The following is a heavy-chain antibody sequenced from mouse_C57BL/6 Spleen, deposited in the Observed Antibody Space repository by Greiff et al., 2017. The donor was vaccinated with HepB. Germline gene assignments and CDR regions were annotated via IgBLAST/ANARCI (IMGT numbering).Heavy chain of an antibody. CDR3: TTYRWYFDV. CDR1: GFNIKDYY. V-gene: IGHV14-4*01. CDR2: IDPENGDT. J-gene: IGHJ1*03. Sequence: EVKLVESGAELVRPGASVKLSCTASGFNIKDYYMHWVKQRPEQGLEWIGWIDPENGDTEYASKFQGKATITADTSSNTAYLQLSSLTSEDTAVYYCTTYRWYFDVWGTGTTVTVSS.